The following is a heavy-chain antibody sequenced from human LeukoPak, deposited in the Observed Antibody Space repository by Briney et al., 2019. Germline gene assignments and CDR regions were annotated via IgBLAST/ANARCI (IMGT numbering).Heavy chain of an antibody. CDR2: IKSNIDGGTI. CDR1: GFILSNAW. V-gene: IGHV3-15*01. D-gene: IGHD1-26*01. Sequence: PGGSLRLSCAASGFILSNAWMSWVRQAPGKGLEWVGRIKSNIDGGTIDYAAPVKGRFTISRDDSKNTLYLQVNSLKTEDTAFYYCTTDPWEPQGHWAQGTLVTVSS. CDR3: TTDPWEPQGH. J-gene: IGHJ1*01.